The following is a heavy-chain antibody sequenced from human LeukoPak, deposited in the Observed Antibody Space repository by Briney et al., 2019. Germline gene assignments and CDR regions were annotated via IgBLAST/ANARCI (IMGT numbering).Heavy chain of an antibody. D-gene: IGHD6-19*01. Sequence: SETLSLTCTVSGGSISTYYWSWIRQPPGKGLEWIGYIYTSGSTNYNPSLKSRVTISVDTSKNQFSLKLSSVTATDTAVYYCARQPGNSGWFYYFDYWGQGTLVTVSS. CDR1: GGSISTYY. V-gene: IGHV4-4*09. CDR3: ARQPGNSGWFYYFDY. CDR2: IYTSGST. J-gene: IGHJ4*02.